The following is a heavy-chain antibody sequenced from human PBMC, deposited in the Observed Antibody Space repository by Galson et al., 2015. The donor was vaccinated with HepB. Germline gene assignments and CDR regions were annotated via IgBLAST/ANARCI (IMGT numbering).Heavy chain of an antibody. CDR3: ARDDGYSSGSGD. Sequence: SVKVSCKASGYTFTDYYIQWVRQAPGQGLEWMGWITPKRGDTNYAQTFKGRVTMTRDTSISTAYLEVSGLRSDDTAMYFCARDDGYSSGSGDCGQGTLVTGSS. D-gene: IGHD6-19*01. CDR2: ITPKRGDT. J-gene: IGHJ4*02. V-gene: IGHV1-2*02. CDR1: GYTFTDYY.